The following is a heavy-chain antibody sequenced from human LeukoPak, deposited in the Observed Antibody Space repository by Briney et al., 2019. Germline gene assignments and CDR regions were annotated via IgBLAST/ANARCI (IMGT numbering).Heavy chain of an antibody. CDR2: ISGGGGST. Sequence: GGSLRLSCAASGFTFSSYAMSWVRQAPGKGLEWVSAISGGGGSTYYADSVKGRFTISRDNSKNTLYLQMNSLRAEGTAVYYCAKDLKSGSYLFLPWGQGTLVTVSS. D-gene: IGHD1-26*01. CDR1: GFTFSSYA. V-gene: IGHV3-23*01. J-gene: IGHJ5*02. CDR3: AKDLKSGSYLFLP.